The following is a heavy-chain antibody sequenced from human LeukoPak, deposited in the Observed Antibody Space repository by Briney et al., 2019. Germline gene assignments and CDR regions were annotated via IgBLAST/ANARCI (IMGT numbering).Heavy chain of an antibody. CDR2: IIPIFGTA. CDR1: GGTFSSYA. V-gene: IGHV1-69*06. Sequence: SVKVSCKASGGTFSSYAISWVRQAPGQGLEWMGGIIPIFGTANYAQKFQGRVTITADKSTSTAYMELSSLRSEDTAVYYCARNPPAAANYYYYYYMDVWGKGTTVTVSS. CDR3: ARNPPAAANYYYYYYMDV. D-gene: IGHD6-13*01. J-gene: IGHJ6*03.